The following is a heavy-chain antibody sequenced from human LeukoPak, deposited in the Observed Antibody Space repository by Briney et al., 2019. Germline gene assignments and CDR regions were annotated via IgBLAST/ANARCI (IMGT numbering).Heavy chain of an antibody. CDR2: VYTSGST. D-gene: IGHD3-10*01. CDR3: ARDSDYYGSGSRFDY. Sequence: SETLSLTCTVSGGSISSGSYYWSWIRQPAGKGLEWIGRVYTSGSTNYSPSLKSRVTISVDTSKNQFSLKLSSVTAADAAVYYCARDSDYYGSGSRFDYWGQGTLVTVSS. V-gene: IGHV4-61*02. CDR1: GGSISSGSYY. J-gene: IGHJ4*02.